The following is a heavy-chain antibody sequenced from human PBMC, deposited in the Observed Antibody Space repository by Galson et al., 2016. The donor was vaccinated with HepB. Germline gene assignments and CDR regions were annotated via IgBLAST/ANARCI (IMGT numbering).Heavy chain of an antibody. CDR1: GGSISSSSYY. CDR2: IYYSGST. D-gene: IGHD3-22*01. Sequence: TLSLTCTVSGGSISSSSYYWGWIRQPPGKGLEWIGSIYYSGSTYYNPSLKSRVTISVDTSKNQFSLKLSSVTAADTAVYYCARRAATYDSSGYYYGADGDYWGQGTLGTVSS. V-gene: IGHV4-39*01. J-gene: IGHJ4*02. CDR3: ARRAATYDSSGYYYGADGDY.